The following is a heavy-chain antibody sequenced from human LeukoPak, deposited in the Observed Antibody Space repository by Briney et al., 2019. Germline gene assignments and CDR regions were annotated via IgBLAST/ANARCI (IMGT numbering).Heavy chain of an antibody. CDR2: INPNSGGT. Sequence: GASVKVSCKASGYTFTGYYMHWVRQAPGQGLEWMGWINPNSGGTNYAQKFHGRVTMTRDTSISTAYMELRRLRSDDSAVYYCARGAHSHDSSQGYDYWGQGTLVTVSS. D-gene: IGHD3-22*01. CDR1: GYTFTGYY. V-gene: IGHV1-2*02. CDR3: ARGAHSHDSSQGYDY. J-gene: IGHJ4*02.